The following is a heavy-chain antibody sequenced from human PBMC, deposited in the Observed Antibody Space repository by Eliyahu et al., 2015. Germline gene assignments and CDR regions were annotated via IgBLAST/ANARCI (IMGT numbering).Heavy chain of an antibody. CDR1: GFTFSDYY. Sequence: QVQLXESGGGLVKXGGSLRLXCXAXGFTFSDYYMXXIRQAPGKGLEWLSYINSDNRTIYYADSVKGRFTISRDNAKNSLYLQMNSLRAEDTAIYYCARDHMRVAAYYWGQGTLVTVYS. V-gene: IGHV3-11*01. J-gene: IGHJ4*02. D-gene: IGHD1-26*01. CDR2: INSDNRTI. CDR3: ARDHMRVAAYY.